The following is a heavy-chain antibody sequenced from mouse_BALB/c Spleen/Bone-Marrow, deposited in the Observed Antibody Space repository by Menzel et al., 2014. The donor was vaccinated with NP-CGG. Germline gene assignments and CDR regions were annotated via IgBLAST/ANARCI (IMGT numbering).Heavy chain of an antibody. Sequence: DVMLVESGGGLVQPGGSLKLSCAASGFTFSSYGMSWVRQTPDKRLELVASINSNGGSTYYPDSVKGRFTISRDNAKNTLSRQMSSLKSEDTAMYYCARGNYGNYVDYFDYWGQGTTLTVSS. CDR3: ARGNYGNYVDYFDY. D-gene: IGHD2-1*01. CDR1: GFTFSSYG. J-gene: IGHJ2*01. CDR2: INSNGGST. V-gene: IGHV5-6-3*01.